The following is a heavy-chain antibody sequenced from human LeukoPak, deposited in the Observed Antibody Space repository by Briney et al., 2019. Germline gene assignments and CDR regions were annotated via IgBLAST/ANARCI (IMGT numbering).Heavy chain of an antibody. J-gene: IGHJ4*02. V-gene: IGHV3-64D*06. CDR1: GFTFSNYA. CDR2: ISTNGGST. D-gene: IGHD2/OR15-2a*01. CDR3: VSMAQG. Sequence: GGSLRLSCSASGFTFSNYAMHWVRQAPGKGLEYVSAISTNGGSTYYADSVKGRFTISRDNSKNTLYLQMSSLSTEDTAVYYCVSMAQGWGQGILVTVSS.